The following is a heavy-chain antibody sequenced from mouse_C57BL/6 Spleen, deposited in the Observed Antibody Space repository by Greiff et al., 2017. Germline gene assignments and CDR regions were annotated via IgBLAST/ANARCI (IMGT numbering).Heavy chain of an antibody. CDR1: GYTFTSYW. D-gene: IGHD2-2*01. CDR2: IDPSASYT. V-gene: IGHV1-69*01. J-gene: IGHJ3*01. CDR3: AYGYEGPWFAY. Sequence: VQLQQPGAELVMPGASVKLSCKASGYTFTSYWMHWVKQRPGQGLEWIGEIDPSASYTNYNQKFKGKSTLTVDKSSSTAYMQLSSLTSEDSAVYYCAYGYEGPWFAYWGQGTLVTVSA.